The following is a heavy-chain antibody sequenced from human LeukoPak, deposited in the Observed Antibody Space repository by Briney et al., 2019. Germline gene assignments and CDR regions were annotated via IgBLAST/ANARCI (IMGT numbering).Heavy chain of an antibody. V-gene: IGHV4-39*01. CDR1: GGSISSSSYY. CDR3: ARLPLGYYDSSGYWDY. D-gene: IGHD3-22*01. Sequence: PSETLSLTCTVSGGSISSSSYYWGWIRQPPGKGLEWIGSIYYGGSPSYNPSLSGRVTISVDTSKNQFSLRLSSVTAADMAVYYCARLPLGYYDSSGYWDYWGQGTLATVSS. CDR2: IYYGGSP. J-gene: IGHJ4*02.